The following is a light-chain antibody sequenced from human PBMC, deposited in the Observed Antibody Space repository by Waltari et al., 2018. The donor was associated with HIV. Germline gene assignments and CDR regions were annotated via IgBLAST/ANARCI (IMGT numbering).Light chain of an antibody. CDR2: NNK. Sequence: QSVLTQPPSVSAAPGQKVTISCSGSSSNIGNNYVSWYQQLPETAPKLLFFNNKRRPSGLPYRVSGSKSGTSATLGFTVLQTGDEADYYCGTWDGGLSGGRYVVGTGTNVTVL. CDR3: GTWDGGLSGGRYV. CDR1: SSNIGNNY. V-gene: IGLV1-51*01. J-gene: IGLJ1*01.